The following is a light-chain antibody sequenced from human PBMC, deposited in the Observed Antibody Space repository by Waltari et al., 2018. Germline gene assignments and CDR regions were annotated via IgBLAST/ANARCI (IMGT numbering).Light chain of an antibody. V-gene: IGKV1-33*01. J-gene: IGKJ4*01. CDR2: DAS. CDR1: QDISNY. Sequence: DIQMTQSPSSLSASVGDRVTITCQASQDISNYLNWYQQKPGKAPKLLIYDASNLETGVPSRFSGSGSGTDFTFTISSLQPEDIATYYCQQYYNLRPPLTFGGGTKVEIK. CDR3: QQYYNLRPPLT.